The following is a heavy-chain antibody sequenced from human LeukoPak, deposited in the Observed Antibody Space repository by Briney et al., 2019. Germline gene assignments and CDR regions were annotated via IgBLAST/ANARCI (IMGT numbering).Heavy chain of an antibody. J-gene: IGHJ4*02. Sequence: PSETLSLTCTVSGGSISSSSYYWGWIRQPPGKGLEWIGSIYYSGSTYYNPSLKSRVTISLDTSKNQFSLKLRSVTAADTAVYYCARVNSRLAYFDYWGQGTLVTVSS. CDR3: ARVNSRLAYFDY. CDR1: GGSISSSSYY. D-gene: IGHD6-25*01. V-gene: IGHV4-39*07. CDR2: IYYSGST.